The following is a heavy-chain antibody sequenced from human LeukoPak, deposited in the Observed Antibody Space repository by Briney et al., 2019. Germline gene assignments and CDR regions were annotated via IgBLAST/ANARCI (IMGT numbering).Heavy chain of an antibody. CDR2: ISYDGSNK. V-gene: IGHV3-30*18. Sequence: PGGSLRLSCAASGFTFSSYGMHWVRQAPGKGLEWVAVISYDGSNKYYADSVKGRFTISRDNSKNTLYLQTNSLRAEDTAVYYCAKAPGYFEGPSAYMDVWGKGTTVTISS. CDR3: AKAPGYFEGPSAYMDV. CDR1: GFTFSSYG. J-gene: IGHJ6*03. D-gene: IGHD3-9*01.